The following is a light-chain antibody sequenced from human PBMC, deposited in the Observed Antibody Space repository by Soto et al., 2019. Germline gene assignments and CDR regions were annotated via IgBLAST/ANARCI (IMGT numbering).Light chain of an antibody. CDR2: DAY. V-gene: IGKV1-39*01. CDR3: QQSYGTPLT. J-gene: IGKJ4*01. CDR1: QSISNY. Sequence: DIEMTQSPSSLSASVGDRVTIACRASQSISNYLNWYQHKPGKVPKLLIYDAYSLQSGVPTRFSGSGSETDFTLNISSLQPEDFATYYCQQSYGTPLTFGGGTKVEIK.